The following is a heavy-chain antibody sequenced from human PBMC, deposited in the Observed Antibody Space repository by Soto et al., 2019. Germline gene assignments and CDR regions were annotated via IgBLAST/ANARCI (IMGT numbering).Heavy chain of an antibody. J-gene: IGHJ4*02. D-gene: IGHD4-17*01. CDR3: ARHGIYGDYGWFDY. Sequence: SETLCLTCTVSGGSISSSSYYWGWIRQPPGKGLEWIGSIYYSGSTYYNPSLKSRVTISVDTSKNQFSLKLSSVTAADTAVYYCARHGIYGDYGWFDYWGQGTLVTVSS. V-gene: IGHV4-39*01. CDR1: GGSISSSSYY. CDR2: IYYSGST.